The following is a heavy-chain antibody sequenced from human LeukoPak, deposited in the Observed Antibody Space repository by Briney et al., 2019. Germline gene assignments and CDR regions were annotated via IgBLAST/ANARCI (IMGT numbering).Heavy chain of an antibody. CDR3: ASSRSGWIYFDY. CDR2: ISYDGNNK. D-gene: IGHD6-19*01. V-gene: IGHV3-30*15. Sequence: GRSLRLSRAASGFTFGSYAMHWVRQAPGKGLEWVAVISYDGNNKYYADSVKGRFTISRDNSKNTPYLQMSSLRVEDTAVYYCASSRSGWIYFDYWGQGTLVTVSS. J-gene: IGHJ4*02. CDR1: GFTFGSYA.